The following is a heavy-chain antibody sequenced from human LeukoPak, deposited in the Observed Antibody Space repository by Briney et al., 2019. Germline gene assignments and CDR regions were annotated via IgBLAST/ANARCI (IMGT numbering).Heavy chain of an antibody. CDR1: GFSFSTYE. V-gene: IGHV3-48*03. Sequence: GRSLRLSCAASGFSFSTYEMNWVRQAPGKGLEWVSYISGSGRTIYYADSVKGRFTISRDNAKNSLYLQMNSLRAEDTAVYYCAREYGSGSTYYYGMDVWGRGTTVTVSS. CDR3: AREYGSGSTYYYGMDV. J-gene: IGHJ6*04. D-gene: IGHD3-10*01. CDR2: ISGSGRTI.